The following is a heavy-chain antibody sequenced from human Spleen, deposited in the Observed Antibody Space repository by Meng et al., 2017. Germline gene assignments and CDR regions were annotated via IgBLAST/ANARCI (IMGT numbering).Heavy chain of an antibody. CDR2: ISVYNGNT. CDR3: ARDLQGAYCDY. V-gene: IGHV1-18*01. J-gene: IGHJ4*02. D-gene: IGHD4/OR15-4a*01. CDR1: GYSFTSYG. Sequence: GAVVMKPGASLKSSCKACGYSFTSYGISGVGQAPGQGLEWMGWISVYNGNTKYAQKLQGRVTMTTDTSTSTAYMELRSLRSDDTAVYYCARDLQGAYCDYWGQGTLVTVSS.